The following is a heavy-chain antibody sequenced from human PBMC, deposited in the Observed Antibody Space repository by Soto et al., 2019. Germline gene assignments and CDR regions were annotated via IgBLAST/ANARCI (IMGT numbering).Heavy chain of an antibody. CDR2: ISPDGNIA. CDR1: GSTFSSYD. Sequence: QVQLVESGGDVVQPGRSLRLSCAASGSTFSSYDIHWVRQAPGRGLEWEAHISPDGNIASYADSVKGRFTISRDNARNTVYLQVNSLRPEDTAVYHCVRGPSHGAFDIWGQGTLVTVSS. V-gene: IGHV3-30-3*01. J-gene: IGHJ3*02. CDR3: VRGPSHGAFDI.